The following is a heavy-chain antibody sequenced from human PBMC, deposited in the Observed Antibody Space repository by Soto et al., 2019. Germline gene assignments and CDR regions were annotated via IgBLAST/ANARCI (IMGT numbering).Heavy chain of an antibody. D-gene: IGHD5-18*01. J-gene: IGHJ3*02. V-gene: IGHV1-18*01. CDR2: ISANNGNT. CDR3: AREGYSNGPWTGGFDT. CDR1: GYTFTSSD. Sequence: ASVKVYCKASGYTFTSSDISWVRQAPGQGLEWMGWISANNGNTNYAQKAQGRVTMTTDTSTTTAYMELRSLRSDDTAVYYCAREGYSNGPWTGGFDTWGQGTIVTVSS.